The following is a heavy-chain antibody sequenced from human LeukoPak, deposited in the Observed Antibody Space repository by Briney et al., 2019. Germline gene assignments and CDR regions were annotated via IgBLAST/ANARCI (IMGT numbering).Heavy chain of an antibody. CDR3: ATGRDLGAFDY. V-gene: IGHV4-59*01. J-gene: IGHJ4*02. CDR2: IYYSGST. Sequence: SETLSLTCAVYGGSFSGYYWSWIRQPPGKGLEWIGYIYYSGSTNYNPSLKSRVTISVDTSKNQFSLKLSSVTAADTAVYYCATGRDLGAFDYWGQGTLVTVSS. CDR1: GGSFSGYY. D-gene: IGHD3-16*01.